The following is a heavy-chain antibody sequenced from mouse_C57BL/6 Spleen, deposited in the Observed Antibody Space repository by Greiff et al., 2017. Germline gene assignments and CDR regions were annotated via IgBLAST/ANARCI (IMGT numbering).Heavy chain of an antibody. J-gene: IGHJ2*01. D-gene: IGHD1-1*01. CDR2: IDPEDGDT. CDR3: TTGTYGSSSGDFDY. V-gene: IGHV14-1*01. Sequence: DVKLQESGAELVRPGASVKLSCTASGFNINDYYMHWVKQRPEQGLEWIGRIDPEDGDTEYAPKFQGKATMTADTSSNTAYLQLSSLTSEDTAVYYCTTGTYGSSSGDFDYWGQGTTLTVSS. CDR1: GFNINDYY.